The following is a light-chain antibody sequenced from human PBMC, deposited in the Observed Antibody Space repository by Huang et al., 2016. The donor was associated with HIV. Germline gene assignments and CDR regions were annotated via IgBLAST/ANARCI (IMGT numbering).Light chain of an antibody. J-gene: IGKJ2*01. CDR1: QSVSSSY. V-gene: IGKV3-20*01. CDR3: QQYGSSPYT. Sequence: ELVLTQSPGTLSLSPGERATLSCRASQSVSSSYVAWYQQKPGQAPRLLISGASSRDTGIPDRFSGSGAGTDFTLTISRLEPEDFAVYYCQQYGSSPYTFGQGTKLEIK. CDR2: GAS.